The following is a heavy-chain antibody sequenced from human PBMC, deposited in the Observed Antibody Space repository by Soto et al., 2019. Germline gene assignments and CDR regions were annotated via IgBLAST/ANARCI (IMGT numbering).Heavy chain of an antibody. J-gene: IGHJ5*02. CDR1: GYTFSSYA. Sequence: GASVKVSCKASGYTFSSYAMNWVRQAPGQRIEWMGWINAGNGNTKYSQKFQGRVTISRDTSASTAYMELSSLRSEDTAVYYCARGVSTVTPNWFGRCEQGSMGT. CDR2: INAGNGNT. CDR3: ARGVSTVTPNWFGR. D-gene: IGHD4-17*01. V-gene: IGHV1-3*01.